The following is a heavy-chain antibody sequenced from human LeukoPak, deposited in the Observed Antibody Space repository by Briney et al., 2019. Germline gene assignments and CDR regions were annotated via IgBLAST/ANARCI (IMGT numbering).Heavy chain of an antibody. CDR1: GFTLSSYA. CDR3: ARDFLHLGG. D-gene: IGHD3-16*01. Sequence: GGSLRLSCVASGFTLSSYAMSWVRQAPGKGLEWVSSISSSSSYIYYADSVKGRFTISRDNAKNTLYLQMNSLRAEDTAVYYCARDFLHLGGWGQGTMVTVSS. J-gene: IGHJ3*01. V-gene: IGHV3-21*01. CDR2: ISSSSSYI.